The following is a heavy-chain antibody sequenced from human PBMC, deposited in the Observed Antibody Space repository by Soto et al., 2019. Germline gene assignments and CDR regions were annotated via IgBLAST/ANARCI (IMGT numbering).Heavy chain of an antibody. CDR3: ARVVYVPRNYYYYYYMDV. CDR1: GGSISSYY. D-gene: IGHD3-10*02. Sequence: PSETLSLTCTVSGGSISSYYWSWIRQPPGKGLEWIGYIYYSGSTNYNPSLKSRVTISVDTSKNQFSLKLSSVTAADTAVYYCARVVYVPRNYYYYYYMDVWGKGTTVTVSS. CDR2: IYYSGST. V-gene: IGHV4-59*01. J-gene: IGHJ6*03.